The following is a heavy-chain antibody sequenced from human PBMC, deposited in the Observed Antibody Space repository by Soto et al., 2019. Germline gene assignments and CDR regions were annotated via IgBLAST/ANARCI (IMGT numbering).Heavy chain of an antibody. D-gene: IGHD3-22*01. CDR1: GFTFSSYA. V-gene: IGHV3-23*01. CDR2: IGGSGGST. J-gene: IGHJ3*02. CDR3: AKDSSYYDNSAYYSWDAFDI. Sequence: GGSLRLSCAASGFTFSSYAMTWVRQAPGKGLEWVSTIGGSGGSTYYADSVKGRYTVSRDNSKDTLYLQMNSLRAEDTAVYYCAKDSSYYDNSAYYSWDAFDIWCQGTMVTVSS.